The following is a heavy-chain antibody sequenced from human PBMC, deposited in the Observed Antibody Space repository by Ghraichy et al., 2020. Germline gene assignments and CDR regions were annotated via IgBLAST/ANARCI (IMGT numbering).Heavy chain of an antibody. CDR2: INHSGST. CDR1: GGSFSGYY. V-gene: IGHV4-34*01. CDR3: ARGRTRRAIFWSGYYRPREDDAFDI. D-gene: IGHD3-3*01. Sequence: SETLSLTCAVYGGSFSGYYWSWIRQPPGKGLEWIGEINHSGSTNYNPSLKSRVTISVDTSKNQFSLKLSSVTAADTAVYYCARGRTRRAIFWSGYYRPREDDAFDIWGQGTMVTVSS. J-gene: IGHJ3*02.